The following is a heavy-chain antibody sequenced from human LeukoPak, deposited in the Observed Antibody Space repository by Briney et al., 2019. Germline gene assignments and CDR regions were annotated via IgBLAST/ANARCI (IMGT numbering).Heavy chain of an antibody. V-gene: IGHV3-9*01. CDR2: ISWNSGSI. Sequence: PGGSLRLSCAASGFTFDDYAMHWVRQAPGKGLEWVSGISWNSGSIGYADSVKGRFTISRDNAKNSLYLQMNSLRAEDTAVYYCARDRAPYSSSWGYWGQGTLVTVSS. CDR1: GFTFDDYA. D-gene: IGHD6-13*01. CDR3: ARDRAPYSSSWGY. J-gene: IGHJ4*02.